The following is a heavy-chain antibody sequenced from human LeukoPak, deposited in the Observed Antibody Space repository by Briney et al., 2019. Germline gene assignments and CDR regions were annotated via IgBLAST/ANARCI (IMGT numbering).Heavy chain of an antibody. J-gene: IGHJ6*03. CDR1: GFTFSSYA. CDR3: AKASYSYYYYYMDV. D-gene: IGHD1-26*01. V-gene: IGHV3-23*01. CDR2: ISGSGGST. Sequence: GGSPRLSCAASGFTFSSYAMSWVRQAPGKGLEWVSAISGSGGSTYYADSVKGRFTISRDNSKNTLYLQMNSLRAEDTAVYYCAKASYSYYYYYMDVWGKGTTVTVSS.